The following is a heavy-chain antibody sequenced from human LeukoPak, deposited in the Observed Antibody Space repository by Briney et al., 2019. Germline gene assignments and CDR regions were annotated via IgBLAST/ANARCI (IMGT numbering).Heavy chain of an antibody. J-gene: IGHJ3*02. CDR1: GGSFTSYT. Sequence: SSVKVSCKASGGSFTSYTISWVRKAPGQGLEWMGRIIPILGIANYAKKFQGRVTITADKSTSTAYMELSSLGSEEAVVYYCARGGHRYGFDIWGQGTMVTVSS. CDR2: IIPILGIA. V-gene: IGHV1-69*02. CDR3: ARGGHRYGFDI.